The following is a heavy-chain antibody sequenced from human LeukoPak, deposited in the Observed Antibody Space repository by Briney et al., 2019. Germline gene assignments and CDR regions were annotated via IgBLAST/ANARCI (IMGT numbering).Heavy chain of an antibody. CDR2: IRYDGSNK. CDR1: GFTFSSYG. D-gene: IGHD6-13*01. CDR3: AKDRSSSWTYYFDY. J-gene: IGHJ4*02. V-gene: IGHV3-30*02. Sequence: GGSLRLSCAASGFTFSSYGMHWVRQAPGKGLEWVAFIRYDGSNKYYAGSVKGRFTISRDNSKNTLYLQMNSLRAEDTAVYYCAKDRSSSWTYYFDYWGQGTLVTVSS.